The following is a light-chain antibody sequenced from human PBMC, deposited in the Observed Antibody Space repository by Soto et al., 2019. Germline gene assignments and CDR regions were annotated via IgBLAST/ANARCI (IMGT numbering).Light chain of an antibody. J-gene: IGKJ2*01. CDR1: QSASRN. V-gene: IGKV3-15*01. Sequence: EIVMTQSPVTLSVSPGETATLSCRASQSASRNLAWYQQKPGQAPRLLIYGASTRATGIPARFSGSGSGTEFTLTISSLQPEDFAVYSCQQYNHWPPFTFGQGTKLEIK. CDR3: QQYNHWPPFT. CDR2: GAS.